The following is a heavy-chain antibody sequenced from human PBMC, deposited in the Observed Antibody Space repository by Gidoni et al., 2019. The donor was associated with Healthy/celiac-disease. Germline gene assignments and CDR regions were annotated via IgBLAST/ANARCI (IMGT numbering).Heavy chain of an antibody. Sequence: EVQRLEYGGGLVQPGGSLRLSCAASGFTFSSLAMSWVRQAPGKGLDWVSAISGSGGSKYSAVSVKGRFTISRDNSKNTLYLQMNSLRAEDTAVYYCAKQVGYYGSGTNYGMDVWGQGTTVTVSS. D-gene: IGHD3-10*01. V-gene: IGHV3-23*01. J-gene: IGHJ6*02. CDR2: ISGSGGSK. CDR3: AKQVGYYGSGTNYGMDV. CDR1: GFTFSSLA.